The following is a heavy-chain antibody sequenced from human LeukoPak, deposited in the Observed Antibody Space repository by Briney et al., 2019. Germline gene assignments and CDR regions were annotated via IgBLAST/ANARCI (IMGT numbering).Heavy chain of an antibody. D-gene: IGHD6-13*01. V-gene: IGHV3-64*01. CDR2: ISYNGDTT. CDR3: PRGAAAGTQGPFSYYYTTGV. J-gene: IGHJ6*03. CDR1: GFTFSSYA. Sequence: QSGGSLRLSCAASGFTFSSYAMHWVRQAPGKGLEYVSAISYNGDTTYYANSVKGRFTISRDNSKNTLYLKMGSLRAEDMSVYYCPRGAAAGTQGPFSYYYTTGVWGKRATVSLS.